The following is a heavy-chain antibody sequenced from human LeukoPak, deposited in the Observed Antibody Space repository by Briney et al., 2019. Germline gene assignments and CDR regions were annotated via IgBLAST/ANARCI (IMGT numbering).Heavy chain of an antibody. CDR2: IRFNGNRP. V-gene: IGHV3-30*02. Sequence: GGSLRLSCAASGFTFRNHAIHWVRQAPGKGLEWVAAIRFNGNRPSYADSLKGGFTISRDNSENTVSLHMNSLSAEATALYYFAKNSLRNPDFDYWGQGTLVSAS. CDR3: AKNSLRNPDFDY. CDR1: GFTFRNHA. J-gene: IGHJ4*02.